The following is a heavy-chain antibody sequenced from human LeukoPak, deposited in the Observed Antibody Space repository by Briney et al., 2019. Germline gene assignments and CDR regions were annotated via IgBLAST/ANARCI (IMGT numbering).Heavy chain of an antibody. D-gene: IGHD6-13*01. Sequence: ASVKVSCKASGYTFTGYYMHWVRQAPGQGLEWMGWINPNSGGTNYAQKFQGRVTMTRDTSISTAHMELSRLRSDDTAVYYCARGGGYSSSWYDAFDIWGQGTMVTVSS. V-gene: IGHV1-2*02. CDR3: ARGGGYSSSWYDAFDI. CDR2: INPNSGGT. CDR1: GYTFTGYY. J-gene: IGHJ3*02.